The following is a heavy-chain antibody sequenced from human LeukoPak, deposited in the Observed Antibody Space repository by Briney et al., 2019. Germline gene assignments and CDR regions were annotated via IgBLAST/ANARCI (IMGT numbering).Heavy chain of an antibody. V-gene: IGHV3-7*03. Sequence: GGSLRLSCAASGFTFSSYWMSWVRQAPGKGLEWVANIKQDGSEKYYVDSVKGRFTISRDNDKNSLYLQMNSLRAEDTAVYYCARLTGYSSGWYGSRFDYWGQGTLVTVSS. CDR3: ARLTGYSSGWYGSRFDY. CDR2: IKQDGSEK. CDR1: GFTFSSYW. D-gene: IGHD6-19*01. J-gene: IGHJ4*02.